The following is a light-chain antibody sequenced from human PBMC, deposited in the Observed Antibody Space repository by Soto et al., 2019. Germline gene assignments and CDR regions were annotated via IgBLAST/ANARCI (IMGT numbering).Light chain of an antibody. CDR2: GNS. CDR3: QSFDSSLSGGV. V-gene: IGLV1-40*01. J-gene: IGLJ3*02. CDR1: SSNIGAGYD. Sequence: QSVLTQPPSVSGAPGQRVTISCTGSSSNIGAGYDVHWYQQLPGTAPKLLIYGNSNRPSGVPDRFSGSKSGTSASLAITGLRAEDEADYYCQSFDSSLSGGVFGVGTQLTVL.